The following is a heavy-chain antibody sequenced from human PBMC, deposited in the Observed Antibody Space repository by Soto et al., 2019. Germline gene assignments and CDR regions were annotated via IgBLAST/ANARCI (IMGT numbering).Heavy chain of an antibody. CDR1: RVTVNAYN. D-gene: IGHD3-10*01. CDR3: ARQLHFGDFSLGY. J-gene: IGHJ4*02. V-gene: IGHV3-21*01. CDR2: VSSSGTYI. Sequence: LARAACRVTVNAYNMYGVRKAPGKGLEWVSYVSSSGTYIYYADSVKGRFTISRDNANNSLYLQMNSLRAEDAAVYYCARQLHFGDFSLGYCGPGTRVTVSS.